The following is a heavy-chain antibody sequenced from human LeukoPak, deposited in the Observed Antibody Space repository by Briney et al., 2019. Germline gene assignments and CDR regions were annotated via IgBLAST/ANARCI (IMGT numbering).Heavy chain of an antibody. V-gene: IGHV3-11*04. CDR1: GFTFSDYY. Sequence: PGGSLRLSCAASGFTFSDYYVSWIRQAPGKGLEWVSYISSSGSTIYYADSVKGRFTISRDNAKNSLYLQMSSLRAEDTAVYYCAREGGSLPGRYYYYYMDVWGKGTTVTVSS. J-gene: IGHJ6*03. CDR2: ISSSGSTI. D-gene: IGHD1-26*01. CDR3: AREGGSLPGRYYYYYMDV.